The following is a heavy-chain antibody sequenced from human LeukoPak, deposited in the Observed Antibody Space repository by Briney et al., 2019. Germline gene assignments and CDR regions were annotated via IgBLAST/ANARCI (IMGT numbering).Heavy chain of an antibody. Sequence: PSETLSLTCTVSGGSISSYYWSWIRQPPGKGLEWIGYIYTSGSTNYNPSLKSRVTISVDTSKNQFSLKLSSVTAADTAVYYCARVEVPRDINDWYFDLWGRGTLVTVSS. D-gene: IGHD2-15*01. CDR1: GGSISSYY. CDR2: IYTSGST. CDR3: ARVEVPRDINDWYFDL. J-gene: IGHJ2*01. V-gene: IGHV4-4*09.